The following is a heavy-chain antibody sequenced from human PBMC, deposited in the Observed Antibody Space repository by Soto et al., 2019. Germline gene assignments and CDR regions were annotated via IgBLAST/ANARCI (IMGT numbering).Heavy chain of an antibody. CDR2: IKSKTDGGTT. D-gene: IGHD3-22*01. Sequence: RGSLRLSCAASGFTFSNAWMSWVRQAPGKGLEWVGRIKSKTDGGTTDYAAPVKGRFTISRDDSKNTLYLQMNSLKTEDTAVYYCTTVPDSSGYRRGNYYYYGMDVWGQGTTVTVSS. CDR1: GFTFSNAW. J-gene: IGHJ6*02. V-gene: IGHV3-15*01. CDR3: TTVPDSSGYRRGNYYYYGMDV.